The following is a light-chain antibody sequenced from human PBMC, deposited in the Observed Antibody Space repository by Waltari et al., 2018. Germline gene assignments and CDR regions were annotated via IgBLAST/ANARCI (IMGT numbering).Light chain of an antibody. CDR1: QSVSSY. J-gene: IGKJ4*01. CDR3: QQRSNWLT. Sequence: RENRTSKASQSVSSYLAWYQQKPGQAPRLLIYDASNRATGIPARFSGSGSGTDFTLTISSLEPEDFAVYYCQQRSNWLTFGGGTKVEIK. CDR2: DAS. V-gene: IGKV3-11*01.